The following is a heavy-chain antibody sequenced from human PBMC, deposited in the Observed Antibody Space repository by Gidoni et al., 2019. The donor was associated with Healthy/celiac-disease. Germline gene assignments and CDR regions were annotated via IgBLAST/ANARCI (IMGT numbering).Heavy chain of an antibody. D-gene: IGHD5-12*01. CDR1: GFSLSTSGVG. V-gene: IGHV2-5*02. CDR2: IYWDDDK. Sequence: QITLKESGPTLVKPTQTLTLTCTFSGFSLSTSGVGVVWIRQPPGKALEWLALIYWDDDKRYSPSLKSRLTITKDTSKNQVVLTMTNMDPVDTATYYCAHRREMATFFDYWCQGTLVTVSS. J-gene: IGHJ4*02. CDR3: AHRREMATFFDY.